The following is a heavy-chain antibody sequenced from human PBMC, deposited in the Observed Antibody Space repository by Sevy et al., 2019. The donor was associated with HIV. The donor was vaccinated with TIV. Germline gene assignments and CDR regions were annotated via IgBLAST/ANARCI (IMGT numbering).Heavy chain of an antibody. CDR1: GFIFDDYT. Sequence: GGSLRLSCAASGFIFDDYTMHWVRQVPGKGLEWVSLISWDAKKTDYADSVEGRFTVSRDNRKNSLYLQMNSLRSEDTALYFCAKDIPGYSGFDHWGQGTLVTVSS. D-gene: IGHD3-10*01. CDR2: ISWDAKKT. J-gene: IGHJ4*02. V-gene: IGHV3-43*01. CDR3: AKDIPGYSGFDH.